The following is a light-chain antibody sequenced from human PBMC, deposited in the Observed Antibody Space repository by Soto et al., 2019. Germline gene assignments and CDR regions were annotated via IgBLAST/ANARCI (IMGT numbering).Light chain of an antibody. CDR3: SSYTSRTTLGV. V-gene: IGLV2-14*01. J-gene: IGLJ1*01. Sequence: QSVLTQPASVSGSPGQSLTISCTGDISDVGGYEYVSWYQQHPDKAPKLLIYEVSNRPSGVSVRFSGSKSGNTASLTISGLQAEDEAAYYCSSYTSRTTLGVCGTGPKVTVL. CDR1: ISDVGGYEY. CDR2: EVS.